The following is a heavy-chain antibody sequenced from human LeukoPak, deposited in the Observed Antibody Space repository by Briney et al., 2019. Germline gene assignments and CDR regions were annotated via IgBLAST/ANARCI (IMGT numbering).Heavy chain of an antibody. Sequence: QAGGSLRLSCAASGFTFSSYAMSWVRQAPGKGLEWVSAMSGSGGSTYYADSVKGRFTISRDNSKNTLYLQMNILRAEDTAVYYCARTMKPSQSGIVGVPGYWGQGTLVTVSS. CDR2: MSGSGGST. CDR1: GFTFSSYA. J-gene: IGHJ4*02. CDR3: ARTMKPSQSGIVGVPGY. D-gene: IGHD1-26*01. V-gene: IGHV3-23*01.